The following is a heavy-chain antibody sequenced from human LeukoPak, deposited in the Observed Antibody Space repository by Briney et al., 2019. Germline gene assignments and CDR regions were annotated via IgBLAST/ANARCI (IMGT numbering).Heavy chain of an antibody. D-gene: IGHD2-15*01. J-gene: IGHJ4*02. CDR2: IYTSGST. CDR1: GGSISSYY. V-gene: IGHV4-4*07. Sequence: SETLSLTCTVSGGSISSYYWSWIRQPAGKGLEWIGRIYTSGSTNYNPSLKSRVTISVDKSKNQFSLKLSSVTAADTAVYYCARDSPSIALDYWGQGTPVTVSS. CDR3: ARDSPSIALDY.